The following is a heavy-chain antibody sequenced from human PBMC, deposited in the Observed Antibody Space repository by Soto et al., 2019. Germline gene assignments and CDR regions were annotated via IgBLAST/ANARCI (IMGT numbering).Heavy chain of an antibody. J-gene: IGHJ4*02. CDR1: GDSMTKNYRSWSMTNYYY. CDR3: ARGVDGAYLDY. CDR2: VKSSGRT. V-gene: IGHV4-61*08. Sequence: SETLSLTCTVSGDSMTKNYRSWSMTNYYYWSWIRQTPGKGLEWIGYVKSSGRTEYKPSLASRVTLSLDSSQNQFSLTLRSVTTADRALYFCARGVDGAYLDYWGQGIPVTVSS.